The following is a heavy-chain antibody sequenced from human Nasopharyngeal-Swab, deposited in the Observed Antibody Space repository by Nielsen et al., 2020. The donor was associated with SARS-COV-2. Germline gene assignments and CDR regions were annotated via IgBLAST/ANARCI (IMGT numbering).Heavy chain of an antibody. CDR2: INPNSGGT. Sequence: ASVKVSCKASGYTFTGYYMHWVRQATGQGLEWMGRINPNSGGTNYAQKFQGRVTMTRDTSISTAYMELSRLRSDDTAVYYCASYDYGDYVFYYYGMDVWGQGTTVTVSS. D-gene: IGHD4-17*01. V-gene: IGHV1-2*06. CDR1: GYTFTGYY. CDR3: ASYDYGDYVFYYYGMDV. J-gene: IGHJ6*02.